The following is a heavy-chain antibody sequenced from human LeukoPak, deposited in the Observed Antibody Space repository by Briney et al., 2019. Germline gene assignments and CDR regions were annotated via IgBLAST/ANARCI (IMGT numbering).Heavy chain of an antibody. V-gene: IGHV4-38-2*01. Sequence: SETLSLTCSVSGYSISSAYYWGWLRQPPGKGLEWIGSIYHSGNTYYSPSLKSRVTISVDTSKNHFSLKLSSVTAADTAVYYCARLSASLRESYWYFDLWGRGTLVTVSS. CDR1: GYSISSAYY. J-gene: IGHJ2*01. CDR3: ARLSASLRESYWYFDL. CDR2: IYHSGNT. D-gene: IGHD3-16*02.